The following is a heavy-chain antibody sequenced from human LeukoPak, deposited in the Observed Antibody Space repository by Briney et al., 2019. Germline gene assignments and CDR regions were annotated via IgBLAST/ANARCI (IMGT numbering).Heavy chain of an antibody. Sequence: GGSLRLSCAASGFTFSDYYMSWIRQAPGKGLVWVSRINGDASSTSYADSVKGRFTISRDNAKSTLYLQMNSLRVEDTAVYYCARARGNTYGYFEYWGQGTLVTVSP. CDR1: GFTFSDYY. D-gene: IGHD5-18*01. J-gene: IGHJ4*02. CDR3: ARARGNTYGYFEY. CDR2: INGDASST. V-gene: IGHV3-74*01.